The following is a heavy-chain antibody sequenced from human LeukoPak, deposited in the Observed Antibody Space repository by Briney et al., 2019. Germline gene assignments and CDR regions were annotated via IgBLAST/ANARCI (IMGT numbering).Heavy chain of an antibody. CDR3: ARRAVADQRFDY. Sequence: PGGSLRLSCAASGFTFSDYYMSWIRQPPGKGMEWIGSIYYSGSTYYNPSLKRRVNISVDKYKKKFSQKLSSVTAADTAVYYCARRAVADQRFDYWGQGTLVTVSS. V-gene: IGHV4-39*01. CDR2: IYYSGST. J-gene: IGHJ4*02. CDR1: GFTFSDYY. D-gene: IGHD6-19*01.